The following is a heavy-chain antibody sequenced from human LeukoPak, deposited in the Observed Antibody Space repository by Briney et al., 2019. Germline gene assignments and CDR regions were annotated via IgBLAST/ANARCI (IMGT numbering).Heavy chain of an antibody. CDR2: ISGSGGST. J-gene: IGHJ4*02. CDR1: GFTFSSYA. D-gene: IGHD3-3*01. Sequence: PGGSLRLSCAASGFTFSSYAMSWVRQAPGKGLEWVSAISGSGGSTYYADSGKGRFTISRDNSKNTLYLQMNSLRAEDTAVYYCAKEGGDYDFWSGYALVDYWGQGTLVTVSS. V-gene: IGHV3-23*01. CDR3: AKEGGDYDFWSGYALVDY.